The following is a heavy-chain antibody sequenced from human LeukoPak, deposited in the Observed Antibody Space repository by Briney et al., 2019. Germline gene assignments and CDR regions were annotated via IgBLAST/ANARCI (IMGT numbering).Heavy chain of an antibody. D-gene: IGHD1-7*01. Sequence: GGSLRLSCAASGFTFSNAWMSWVRQAPGKGLEWVGRIKSKTDGGTTDYAAPVKGRFTISRDDSKNTLYLQMNSLKTEDTAVYYCTTDKTGTTDWFDPWGQGTLVTVSS. CDR2: IKSKTDGGTT. J-gene: IGHJ5*02. CDR3: TTDKTGTTDWFDP. V-gene: IGHV3-15*01. CDR1: GFTFSNAW.